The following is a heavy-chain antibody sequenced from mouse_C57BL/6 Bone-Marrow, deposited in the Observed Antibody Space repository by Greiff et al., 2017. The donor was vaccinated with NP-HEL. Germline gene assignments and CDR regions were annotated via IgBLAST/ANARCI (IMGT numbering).Heavy chain of an antibody. J-gene: IGHJ3*01. D-gene: IGHD2-2*01. Sequence: QVQLQQSGAELARPGASVKLPCKASGYTFTSYGISWVKQRTGQGLEWIGEIYPRSGNTYYNEKFKGKATLTADKSSSTAYMELRSLTSEDSAVYFCAREDGYDKGAWFAYWGQGTLVTVSA. CDR1: GYTFTSYG. CDR2: IYPRSGNT. V-gene: IGHV1-81*01. CDR3: AREDGYDKGAWFAY.